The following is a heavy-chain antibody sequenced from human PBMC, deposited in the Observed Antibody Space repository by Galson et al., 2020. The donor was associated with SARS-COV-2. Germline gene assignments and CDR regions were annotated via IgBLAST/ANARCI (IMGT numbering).Heavy chain of an antibody. V-gene: IGHV3-53*04. Sequence: TGGSLRLSCAASGFTVSISYISWVRQAPGKGLEWLPVIYRGGNTYYSDSVKGRFTISRHDSKNTLYLQMNSLRTEDTAMYYCARRYSTNWSHDYWGQGTLVTVSS. D-gene: IGHD2-2*01. CDR3: ARRYSTNWSHDY. CDR1: GFTVSISY. CDR2: IYRGGNT. J-gene: IGHJ4*02.